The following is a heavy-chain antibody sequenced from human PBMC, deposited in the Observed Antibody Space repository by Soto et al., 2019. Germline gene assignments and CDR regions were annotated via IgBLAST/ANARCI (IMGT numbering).Heavy chain of an antibody. CDR1: GFTFSSYG. CDR2: ISYDGGNK. Sequence: PGGSLRLSCAASGFTFSSYGMHWVRQAPGKGLEWVTLISYDGGNKYYEDSVKVRFSISRDNSRNTLYLQMNSLRPEDVAVYYCVKSLGFCSSSSCSRDYYEYYGMDXWGQGTTVTVSX. J-gene: IGHJ6*02. D-gene: IGHD2-2*01. CDR3: VKSLGFCSSSSCSRDYYEYYGMDX. V-gene: IGHV3-30*18.